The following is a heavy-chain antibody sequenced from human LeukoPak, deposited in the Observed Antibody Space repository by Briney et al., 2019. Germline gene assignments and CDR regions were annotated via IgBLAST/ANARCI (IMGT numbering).Heavy chain of an antibody. Sequence: GGSLRLSCAASGFPLSSYAMGWVRQAPGKGLEWVSGISGSGGSTYYADSVKGRFTISRDNSKNALYLQINSLRAEDTAVYYCARGGYNIDYWGQGTLVTVSS. CDR3: ARGGYNIDY. D-gene: IGHD5-24*01. J-gene: IGHJ4*02. V-gene: IGHV3-23*01. CDR2: ISGSGGST. CDR1: GFPLSSYA.